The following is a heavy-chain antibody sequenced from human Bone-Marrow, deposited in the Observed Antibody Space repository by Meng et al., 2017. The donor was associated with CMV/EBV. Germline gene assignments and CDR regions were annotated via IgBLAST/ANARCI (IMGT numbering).Heavy chain of an antibody. CDR2: IYYSGST. V-gene: IGHV4-31*02. CDR3: ARFGVTMVRGVIKGPFDP. D-gene: IGHD3-10*01. Sequence: ISSGAYYWSWIRQHPGKGLEWIGYIYYSGSTYYTPSLKSRVTISVDTSKNQFSLKLSSVTAADTAVYYCARFGVTMVRGVIKGPFDPWGQGTLVTVSS. CDR1: ISSGAYY. J-gene: IGHJ5*02.